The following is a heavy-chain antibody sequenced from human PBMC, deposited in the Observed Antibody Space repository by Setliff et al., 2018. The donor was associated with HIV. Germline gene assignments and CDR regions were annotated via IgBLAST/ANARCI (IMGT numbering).Heavy chain of an antibody. CDR1: GFTFSDYY. CDR2: ISSSGSTI. V-gene: IGHV3-11*01. Sequence: GGSLRLSCAASGFTFSDYYMSWIRQAPGKGLEWVSYISSSGSTIYYADSVKGRFTISRDNAKNTLYLQMNGLRAEDTAVYYCASSGYSGYDEGAFDIWGQGTMVTVSS. D-gene: IGHD5-12*01. CDR3: ASSGYSGYDEGAFDI. J-gene: IGHJ3*02.